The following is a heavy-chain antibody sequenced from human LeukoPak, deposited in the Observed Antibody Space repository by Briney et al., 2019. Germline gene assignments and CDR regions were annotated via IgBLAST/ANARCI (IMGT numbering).Heavy chain of an antibody. D-gene: IGHD3-16*01. J-gene: IGHJ4*02. V-gene: IGHV1-18*01. CDR2: ISTYNGDT. CDR1: GYTFTSYG. CDR3: ARGSSYGFSMGY. Sequence: GASVKVSCKASGYTFTSYGINWVRQAPGQGLEWMGWISTYNGDTNYAQKLQGRVTMTTDTSTSTAYMELRSLRSDDTVVYYCARGSSYGFSMGYWGQGTLVTVSS.